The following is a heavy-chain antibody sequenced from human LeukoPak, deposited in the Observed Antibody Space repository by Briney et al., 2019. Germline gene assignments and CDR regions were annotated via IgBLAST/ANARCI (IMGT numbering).Heavy chain of an antibody. D-gene: IGHD6-13*01. V-gene: IGHV1-2*02. J-gene: IGHJ6*02. CDR1: GYTFTGYY. Sequence: ASVKVSCKASGYTFTGYYMHWVRQAPGQGLEWMGWINPNSGGTNYAQKLQGRVTMTTDTSTSTAYMELRSLRSDDTAVYYCARDYSSTVGYYYYGMDVWGQGTTVTVSS. CDR3: ARDYSSTVGYYYYGMDV. CDR2: INPNSGGT.